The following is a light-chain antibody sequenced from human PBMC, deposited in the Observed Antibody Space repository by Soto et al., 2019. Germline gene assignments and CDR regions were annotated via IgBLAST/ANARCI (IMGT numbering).Light chain of an antibody. J-gene: IGKJ1*01. CDR2: QAS. CDR1: QSIGIW. Sequence: DIQMTQSPSTLSASVGDRVTITCRASQSIGIWLAWYQQKPGKAPKVLIYQASSLETGVPSRFSGSGSGTKFTLTISGLQANDFATYYCQQYHSSLWTFGQGTKVEIK. V-gene: IGKV1-5*03. CDR3: QQYHSSLWT.